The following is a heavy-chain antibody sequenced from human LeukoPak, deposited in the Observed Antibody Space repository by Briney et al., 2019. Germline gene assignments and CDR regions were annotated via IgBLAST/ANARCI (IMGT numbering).Heavy chain of an antibody. J-gene: IGHJ6*02. CDR3: ARVGGYHPFYYGMDV. CDR2: ISSSSSYI. Sequence: GGSLRLSCAASGFTFSSYSMNWVRQAPGKGLEWVSSISSSSSYIYYADSVKGRFTISRDNAKNSLYLQMNSVRAEDTAVYYCARVGGYHPFYYGMDVWGQGTTVTVSS. D-gene: IGHD5-18*01. V-gene: IGHV3-21*01. CDR1: GFTFSSYS.